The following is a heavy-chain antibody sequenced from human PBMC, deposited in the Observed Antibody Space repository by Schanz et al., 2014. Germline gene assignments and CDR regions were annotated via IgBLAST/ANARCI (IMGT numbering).Heavy chain of an antibody. CDR3: ATGRAASNFGSEYFLY. D-gene: IGHD6-13*01. Sequence: VQLVESGGGVVQPGRSLRLTCAASGFTFSSYTMKWVRQAPGKGLEWVSSISSTSTYLYYADSVKGRFAISRENSKNTMFLQMSSLRPEDTAVYYCATGRAASNFGSEYFLYWGQGTLVTVSS. CDR1: GFTFSSYT. J-gene: IGHJ1*01. CDR2: ISSTSTYL. V-gene: IGHV3-21*01.